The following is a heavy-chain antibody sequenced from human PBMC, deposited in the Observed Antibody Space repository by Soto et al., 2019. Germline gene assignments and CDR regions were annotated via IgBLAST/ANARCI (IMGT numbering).Heavy chain of an antibody. CDR1: GFTFSSYA. CDR3: AKVFYYYDSSGYYYFDY. V-gene: IGHV3-23*01. Sequence: GSLGLSCAASGFTFSSYAVSWVRQAPGKGPEWISSISGSGSTIYYADSVKGRFTISRDNSKNTLYLQMSSLRAEDTAVYYCAKVFYYYDSSGYYYFDYWGQGTLVTVSS. D-gene: IGHD3-22*01. J-gene: IGHJ4*02. CDR2: ISGSGSTI.